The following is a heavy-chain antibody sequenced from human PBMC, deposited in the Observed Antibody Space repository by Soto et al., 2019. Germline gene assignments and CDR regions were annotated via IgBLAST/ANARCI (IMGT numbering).Heavy chain of an antibody. CDR2: IWYDGSNE. J-gene: IGHJ6*03. Sequence: QVQLVESGGGVVQPGRSLRLSCAASGFTFSSYNMLWVRQAPGKGLEWVAVIWYDGSNEYYGDSVKGRFTISRDNSTNTLSLQMNSLRVEDKAVYYCARDPTPKNIVAGAAAIPSYYMDVWGKGTTVTVSS. V-gene: IGHV3-33*01. CDR1: GFTFSSYN. D-gene: IGHD2-2*01. CDR3: ARDPTPKNIVAGAAAIPSYYMDV.